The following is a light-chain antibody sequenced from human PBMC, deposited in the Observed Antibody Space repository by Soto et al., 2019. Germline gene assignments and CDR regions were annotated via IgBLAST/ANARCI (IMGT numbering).Light chain of an antibody. Sequence: DIQMTQSPPTLSASVGDRVTITCRASQSIRHYLAWYQQMPGKAPKLLIYGASTLQSGVPSRFSGSGSGTEFTRTISSLQPDDFGPYFCQHHTIYSQTFGQGTKVEIQ. J-gene: IGKJ1*01. V-gene: IGKV1-5*01. CDR1: QSIRHY. CDR2: GAS. CDR3: QHHTIYSQT.